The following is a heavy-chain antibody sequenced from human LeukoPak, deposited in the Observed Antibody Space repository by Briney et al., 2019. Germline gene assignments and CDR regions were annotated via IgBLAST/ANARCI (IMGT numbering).Heavy chain of an antibody. CDR2: INHSGST. CDR3: ARGRSGYDFWSGYYNWFDP. Sequence: SETLSLTCAVYGGSFSGYYWSWIRQPPGKGLEWIGEINHSGSTNYNPSLKSRVTISVDTSKNQFSLKLSFVTAADTAVYYCARGRSGYDFWSGYYNWFDPWGQGTLVTVSS. CDR1: GGSFSGYY. V-gene: IGHV4-34*01. D-gene: IGHD3-3*01. J-gene: IGHJ5*02.